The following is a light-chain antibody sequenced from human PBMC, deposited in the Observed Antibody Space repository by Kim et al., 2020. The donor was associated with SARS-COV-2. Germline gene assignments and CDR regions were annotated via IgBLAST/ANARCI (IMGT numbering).Light chain of an antibody. V-gene: IGLV2-8*01. J-gene: IGLJ1*01. CDR1: SSDVGGYNY. CDR2: EVS. CDR3: SSYAGSNMGV. Sequence: GQSVTISCTGTSSDVGGYNYVSWYQQHPGKAPKLMIYEVSKRPSGVPDRFSGSKSGNTASLTVSGLQAEDEADYYCSSYAGSNMGVFGTGTKVTVL.